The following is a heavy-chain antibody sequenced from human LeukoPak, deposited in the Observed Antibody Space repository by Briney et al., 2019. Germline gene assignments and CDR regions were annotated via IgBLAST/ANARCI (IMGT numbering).Heavy chain of an antibody. Sequence: GGSLRLSCAASGFTFSSYSMNWVRQAPGKGLEWVSSMTGSSGHTYYADSVKGRFIISRDNAKNSLYLQMNSLRAEDTAVYYCARGGTAREDDAFDIWGQGTMVTVSS. D-gene: IGHD2-21*02. CDR2: MTGSSGHT. CDR3: ARGGTAREDDAFDI. J-gene: IGHJ3*02. CDR1: GFTFSSYS. V-gene: IGHV3-21*01.